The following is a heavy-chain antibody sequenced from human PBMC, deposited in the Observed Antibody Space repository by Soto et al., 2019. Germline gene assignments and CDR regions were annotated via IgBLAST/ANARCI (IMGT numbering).Heavy chain of an antibody. J-gene: IGHJ6*03. CDR1: GFTFSSYG. V-gene: IGHV3-30*18. D-gene: IGHD2-2*01. CDR2: ISYDGSNK. Sequence: GGSLRLSCAASGFTFSSYGMHWVRQAPGKGLEWVAVISYDGSNKYYADSVKGRFTISRDNSKNTLYLQMNSLRAEDTAVYYCAKTKVPAAKYYYYYRDVGGKGTTVTVSS. CDR3: AKTKVPAAKYYYYYRDV.